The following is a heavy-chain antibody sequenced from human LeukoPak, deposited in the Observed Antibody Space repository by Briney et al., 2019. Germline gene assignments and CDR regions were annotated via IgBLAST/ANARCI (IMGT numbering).Heavy chain of an antibody. CDR1: GGSIDKYY. D-gene: IGHD1-26*01. CDR3: ARRVGAIDF. J-gene: IGHJ4*02. CDR2: IYSTGST. Sequence: SETLSLTCTVSGGSIDKYYWTWIRQPPGRELEWLGYIYSTGSTMFNPSLHSRVAMSVDTSKNQFSLRLNSVTAADTAVYYCARRVGAIDFWGQGTLVTVSS. V-gene: IGHV4-59*01.